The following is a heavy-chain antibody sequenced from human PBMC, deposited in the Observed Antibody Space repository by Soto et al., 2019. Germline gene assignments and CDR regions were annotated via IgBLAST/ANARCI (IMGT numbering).Heavy chain of an antibody. CDR1: GYTFTGYY. CDR2: INPNSGGT. Sequence: QVQLVQSGAEVKKPGASVKVSCKASGYTFTGYYMHWVRQAPGQGLEWMGWINPNSGGTNCAQKFQGWVTMTRDTSISTAYMELSRQRSDDTAVYYCARSGDSPLYWYFDLWGRGTLVTVSP. D-gene: IGHD2-21*02. CDR3: ARSGDSPLYWYFDL. V-gene: IGHV1-2*04. J-gene: IGHJ2*01.